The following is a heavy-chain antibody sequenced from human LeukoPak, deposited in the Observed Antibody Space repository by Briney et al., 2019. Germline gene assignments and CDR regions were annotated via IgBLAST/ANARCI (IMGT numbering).Heavy chain of an antibody. V-gene: IGHV4-39*07. D-gene: IGHD5-18*01. CDR3: ARATPGYSYGFYYYYYMDV. CDR2: IYYSGST. J-gene: IGHJ6*03. Sequence: SETLSLTCTVSGGSISSSSYYWGWIRQPPGKGLEWIGSIYYSGSTYYNPSLKSRVTISVDTSKNQFSLKLSSVTAADTAVYYCARATPGYSYGFYYYYYMDVWGKGTTVTVSS. CDR1: GGSISSSSYY.